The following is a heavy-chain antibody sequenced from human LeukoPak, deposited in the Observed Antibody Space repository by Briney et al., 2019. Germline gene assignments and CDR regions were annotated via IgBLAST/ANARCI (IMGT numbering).Heavy chain of an antibody. Sequence: GGSLRLSCAASGFTFCSYGMHWVRQAPGKGLEWVAVIWYDGSNKYYADSVKGRFTISRDNSKNTLYLQMNSLRAEDTAVYYCARDRASSGYYYLGSDYWGQGTLVTVSS. D-gene: IGHD3-22*01. CDR3: ARDRASSGYYYLGSDY. CDR1: GFTFCSYG. CDR2: IWYDGSNK. J-gene: IGHJ4*02. V-gene: IGHV3-33*01.